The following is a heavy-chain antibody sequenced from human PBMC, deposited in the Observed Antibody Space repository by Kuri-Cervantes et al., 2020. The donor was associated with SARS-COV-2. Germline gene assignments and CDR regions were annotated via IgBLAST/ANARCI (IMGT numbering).Heavy chain of an antibody. CDR2: ISSSSSYI. CDR3: ARDHGDYYFDY. V-gene: IGHV3-21*01. D-gene: IGHD4-17*01. Sequence: GGSLRLSCAASGFTFSSYSMNWVRQAPGKGLEWVSSISSSSSYIYYADSVKGRFTIYRDNAKNSLYLQMNSLRAEDTAVYYCARDHGDYYFDYWGQGTLVTVSS. CDR1: GFTFSSYS. J-gene: IGHJ4*02.